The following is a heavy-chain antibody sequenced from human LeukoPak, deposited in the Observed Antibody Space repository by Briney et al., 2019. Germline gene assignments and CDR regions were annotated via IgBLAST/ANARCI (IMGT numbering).Heavy chain of an antibody. D-gene: IGHD6-13*01. CDR3: ARASSSWYVGVYFQH. Sequence: PSETLSLTCAVYGGSFSGYYWSWIRQPPGKGLEWIGEINHSGSTNYNPSLKSRVTISVDTSKNQFSLKLSSVTAADTAVYYCARASSSWYVGVYFQHWGQGTLVTVSS. V-gene: IGHV4-34*01. CDR2: INHSGST. CDR1: GGSFSGYY. J-gene: IGHJ1*01.